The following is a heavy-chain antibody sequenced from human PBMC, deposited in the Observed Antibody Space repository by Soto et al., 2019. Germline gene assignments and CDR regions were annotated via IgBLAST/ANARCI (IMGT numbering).Heavy chain of an antibody. J-gene: IGHJ4*01. CDR2: ISPLFGTA. CDR3: ATFGSGTYYVYRFDS. D-gene: IGHD3-10*01. V-gene: IGHV1-69*12. CDR1: GVTFDTHA. Sequence: QVQLVQSGAEVKKPGSSVKVSCKASGVTFDTHAISWVRQAPGQGLEWMGGISPLFGTADYAQKFQGRVTISADESTNTAYFEPSSLRSQDTAVYYCATFGSGTYYVYRFDSCGQGTVVTVSS.